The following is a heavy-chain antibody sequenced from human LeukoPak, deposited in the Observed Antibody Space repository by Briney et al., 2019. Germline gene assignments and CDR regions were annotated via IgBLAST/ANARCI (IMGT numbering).Heavy chain of an antibody. J-gene: IGHJ3*02. D-gene: IGHD3-22*01. CDR3: ARAMYYYDSSGYHKVLFGI. V-gene: IGHV7-4-1*02. CDR1: GYTFTSYA. Sequence: ASVKVSCKASGYTFTSYAMNWVRQAPGQGLEWRGWINTNTGNPTYAQGFTGRFVFSLDTSVSTAYLQISSLKAEDTAVYYCARAMYYYDSSGYHKVLFGIWGQGTMVTVSS. CDR2: INTNTGNP.